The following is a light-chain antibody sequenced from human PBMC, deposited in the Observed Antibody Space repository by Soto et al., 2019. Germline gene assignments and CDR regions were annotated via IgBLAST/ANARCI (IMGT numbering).Light chain of an antibody. Sequence: VLTQSPSASASLGASVKLTCTLSSEHASYAIAWHQQQPEKGPRFLMKLNSDGSHSKGDGIPDRFSGSSSGAERYLAISSLQSDDEADYYCQTWGTGIRVFGGGTKLTVL. V-gene: IGLV4-69*01. J-gene: IGLJ2*01. CDR1: SEHASYA. CDR2: LNSDGSH. CDR3: QTWGTGIRV.